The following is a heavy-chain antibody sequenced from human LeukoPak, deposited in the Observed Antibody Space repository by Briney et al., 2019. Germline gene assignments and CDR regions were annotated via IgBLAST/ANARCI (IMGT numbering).Heavy chain of an antibody. Sequence: GGSLRLSCAASGLTFSSYSMNWVRQAPGKGLEWVSSISSSSYIYYSDSVKGRFTISRDNAKNSLYLQMNSLRAEDTAVYYCARGGTNSYGYGYWGQGTLVTVSS. V-gene: IGHV3-21*01. CDR2: ISSSSYI. D-gene: IGHD5-18*01. J-gene: IGHJ4*02. CDR1: GLTFSSYS. CDR3: ARGGTNSYGYGY.